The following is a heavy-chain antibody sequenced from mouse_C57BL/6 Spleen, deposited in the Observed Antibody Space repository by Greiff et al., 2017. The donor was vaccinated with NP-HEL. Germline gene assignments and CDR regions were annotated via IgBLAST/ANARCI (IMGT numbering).Heavy chain of an antibody. CDR2: IYPGDGDT. D-gene: IGHD2-1*01. Sequence: QVQLQQSGPELVKPGASVKISCKASGYAFSSSWMNWVKQRPGTGLEWIGRIYPGDGDTNYNGKFKGKATLTANKSSSKAYMQLSSLTAEDSAVYFCARRGLLYYGNLYAMDYWGQGTSVTVSS. CDR1: GYAFSSSW. J-gene: IGHJ4*01. CDR3: ARRGLLYYGNLYAMDY. V-gene: IGHV1-82*01.